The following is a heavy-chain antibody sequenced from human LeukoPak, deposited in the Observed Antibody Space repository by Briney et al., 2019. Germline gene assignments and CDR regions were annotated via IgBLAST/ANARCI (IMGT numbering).Heavy chain of an antibody. Sequence: SVKVSCKASGYTFTSYDINWVRQAPGQGLEWMGGIIPIFGTANYAQKFQGRVTITADESTSTAYMELSSLRSEDTAVYYCASRHELKTVLRFLEWLAFDYWGQGTLVTVSS. CDR1: GYTFTSYD. V-gene: IGHV1-69*13. CDR3: ASRHELKTVLRFLEWLAFDY. D-gene: IGHD3-3*01. J-gene: IGHJ4*02. CDR2: IIPIFGTA.